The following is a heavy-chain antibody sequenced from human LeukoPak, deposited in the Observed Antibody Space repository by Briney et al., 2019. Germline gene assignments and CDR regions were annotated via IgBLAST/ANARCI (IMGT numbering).Heavy chain of an antibody. CDR2: ISGSGGST. V-gene: IGHV3-23*01. J-gene: IGHJ6*02. CDR1: GFTFSSYW. Sequence: SGGSLRLSCAASGFTFSSYWMSWVRQSPGKGLEWVSVISGSGGSTYYADSVKGRFTISRDNSKNTLYLQMNSLRAEDTAVYYCAKALGYCSSTSCYYYYGMDVWGQGTTVTVSS. D-gene: IGHD2-2*01. CDR3: AKALGYCSSTSCYYYYGMDV.